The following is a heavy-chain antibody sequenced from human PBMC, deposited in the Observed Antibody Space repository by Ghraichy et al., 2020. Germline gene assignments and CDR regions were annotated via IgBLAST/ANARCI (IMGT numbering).Heavy chain of an antibody. CDR2: ISPSGHAS. J-gene: IGHJ5*02. CDR1: GFTFSSYA. V-gene: IGHV3-23*01. D-gene: IGHD5-12*01. CDR3: ARSRQIQLVAGGRDLDP. Sequence: GGSLRLSCAASGFTFSSYAMAWVRQSPGRELEWVSAISPSGHASQYADSVKGRFTIARDNSRNTLYLQMSSLRAEDTAVYHCARSRQIQLVAGGRDLDPWGQGTLVTVSS.